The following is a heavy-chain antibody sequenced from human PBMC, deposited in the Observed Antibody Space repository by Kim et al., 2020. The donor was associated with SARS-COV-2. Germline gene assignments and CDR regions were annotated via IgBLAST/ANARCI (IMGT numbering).Heavy chain of an antibody. J-gene: IGHJ4*02. V-gene: IGHV3-23*01. CDR2: ISGSGGST. Sequence: GGSLRLSCAASGFTFSSYAMSWVRQAPGKGLEWVSAISGSGGSTYYADSVKGRFTISRDNSKNTLYLQMNSLRAEDTAVYYCATLGGDIAVAGTRGYFDYWGQGTLVTVSS. D-gene: IGHD6-19*01. CDR3: ATLGGDIAVAGTRGYFDY. CDR1: GFTFSSYA.